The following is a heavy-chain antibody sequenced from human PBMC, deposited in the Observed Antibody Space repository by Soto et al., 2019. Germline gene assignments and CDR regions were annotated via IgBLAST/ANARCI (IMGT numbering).Heavy chain of an antibody. CDR2: IYPGDSDT. CDR1: GYSFTSYW. CDR3: ARVDSSGCSEY. D-gene: IGHD6-25*01. J-gene: IGHJ4*02. V-gene: IGHV5-51*01. Sequence: GESLKISCKGSGYSFTSYWIGWVRQMPGKGLECMGFIYPGDSDTTYSPSFQGHVTISADKYSSTAYLQWSSLKASDTAMYYCARVDSSGCSEYWGQGTLVTVSS.